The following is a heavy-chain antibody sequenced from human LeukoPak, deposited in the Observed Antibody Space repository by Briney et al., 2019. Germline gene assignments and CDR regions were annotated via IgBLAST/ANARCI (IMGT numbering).Heavy chain of an antibody. J-gene: IGHJ4*02. CDR1: GGSISSYY. CDR2: IYYSGST. Sequence: SETLSLTCTVSGGSISSYYWSWIRQPPGKGLEWIGYIYYSGSTNYNPSLKSRVTISVDTSKNQFSLKLSSVTAADTAVYYCARARRSGSHAGAFLPGWPGFDYWGQGTLVTVSS. CDR3: ARARRSGSHAGAFLPGWPGFDY. D-gene: IGHD1-26*01. V-gene: IGHV4-59*01.